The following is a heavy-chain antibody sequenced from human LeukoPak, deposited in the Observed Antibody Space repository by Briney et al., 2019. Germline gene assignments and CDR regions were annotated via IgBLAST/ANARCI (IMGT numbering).Heavy chain of an antibody. Sequence: GGSLRLSCAASGFTFSSHWMSWVRQAPGKGPEWVANIKQDGTEIYYVDSVKGRFTISRDNAKNSLYLQMNSLRDEDTAVYYCAKDRVGYEGPFDYWGQGTLVTVSS. J-gene: IGHJ4*02. D-gene: IGHD5-12*01. CDR2: IKQDGTEI. CDR3: AKDRVGYEGPFDY. CDR1: GFTFSSHW. V-gene: IGHV3-7*03.